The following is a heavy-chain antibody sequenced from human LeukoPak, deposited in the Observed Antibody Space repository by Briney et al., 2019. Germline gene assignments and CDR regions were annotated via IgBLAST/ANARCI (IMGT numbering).Heavy chain of an antibody. CDR2: ISWNSGSI. V-gene: IGHV3-9*01. D-gene: IGHD4-17*01. CDR1: GFTFDDYA. Sequence: GGSLRLSCAASGFTFDDYAMHWVRQAPGKGLEWVSGISWNSGSIGYADSVKGRFTISRDNAKNSLYLQMNSLRAEDTALYYCAKPPYGDYDWYFDLWGRGTLVTVSS. CDR3: AKPPYGDYDWYFDL. J-gene: IGHJ2*01.